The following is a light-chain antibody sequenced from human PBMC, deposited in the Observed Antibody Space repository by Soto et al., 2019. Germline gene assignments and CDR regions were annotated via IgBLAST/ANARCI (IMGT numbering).Light chain of an antibody. V-gene: IGKV3-11*01. J-gene: IGKJ1*01. CDR2: DAS. CDR1: QSVSSY. Sequence: ENFFTQSPPTPSFSPGGKAHPSPRASQSVSSYLAWYQQKPGQAPRLLIYDASNRATGIPARFSGSGSGTDFTLTISSLEPEDFAVYYCQQRSNWPPGRTFGQGTKVDIK. CDR3: QQRSNWPPGRT.